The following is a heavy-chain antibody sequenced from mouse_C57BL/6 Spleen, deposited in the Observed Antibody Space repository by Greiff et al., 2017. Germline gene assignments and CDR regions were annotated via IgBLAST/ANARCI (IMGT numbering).Heavy chain of an antibody. D-gene: IGHD1-1*01. Sequence: EVQVVESGGGLVQPGGSLKLSCAASGFTFSDYYMYWVRQTPEKRLEWVAYISNGGGSTYYPDTVKGRFTISRDNAKNTLYLQMSRLKSEDTAMYYCARLHYYGSSYGYFDYWGQGTTLTVSS. J-gene: IGHJ2*01. V-gene: IGHV5-12*01. CDR3: ARLHYYGSSYGYFDY. CDR2: ISNGGGST. CDR1: GFTFSDYY.